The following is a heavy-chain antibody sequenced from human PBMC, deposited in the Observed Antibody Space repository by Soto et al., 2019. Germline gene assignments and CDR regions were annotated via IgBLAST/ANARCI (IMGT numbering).Heavy chain of an antibody. Sequence: GESLKISCKGSGYSFTSYWIGWVRQMPGKGLEWMGIIYPGDSDTRYSPSFQGQVTISADKSISTAYLQWSSLKASDTAMYYCARQQGYSSGWYAYYYGMDVWGQGTTVTVSS. V-gene: IGHV5-51*01. J-gene: IGHJ6*02. D-gene: IGHD6-19*01. CDR3: ARQQGYSSGWYAYYYGMDV. CDR2: IYPGDSDT. CDR1: GYSFTSYW.